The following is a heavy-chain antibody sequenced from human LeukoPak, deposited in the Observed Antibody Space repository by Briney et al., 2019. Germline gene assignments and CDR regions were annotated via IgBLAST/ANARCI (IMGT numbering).Heavy chain of an antibody. CDR2: IIPILGIA. V-gene: IGHV1-69*04. J-gene: IGHJ4*02. Sequence: ASVKVSCKASGGTFSSYAVSWVRQAPGQGLEWMGRIIPILGIANYAQKFQGRVTITADKSTSTAYMELSSLRSEDTAVYYCASQLRYCSSTSCKNNFDYWGQGTLVTVSS. CDR1: GGTFSSYA. D-gene: IGHD2-2*01. CDR3: ASQLRYCSSTSCKNNFDY.